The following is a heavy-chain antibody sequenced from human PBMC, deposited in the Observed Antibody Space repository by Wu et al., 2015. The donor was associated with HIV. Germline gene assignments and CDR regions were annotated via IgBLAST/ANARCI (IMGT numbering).Heavy chain of an antibody. CDR1: GYTFTGHY. Sequence: QVQLVQSGAEVKKPGASVKVSCKASGYTFTGHYLHWVRQAPGQGLEWMGWVNPNSGGPNYALKFQGRVTMTKDTSINTVYMELSRLTSDDTAVYYCARLQSLHGLYSNADYWGQGTLVTVSS. D-gene: IGHD3/OR15-3a*01. CDR3: ARLQSLHGLYSNADY. CDR2: VNPNSGGP. J-gene: IGHJ4*02. V-gene: IGHV1-2*02.